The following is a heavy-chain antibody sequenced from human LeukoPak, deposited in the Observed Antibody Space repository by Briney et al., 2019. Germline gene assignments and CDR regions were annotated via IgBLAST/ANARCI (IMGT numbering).Heavy chain of an antibody. V-gene: IGHV3-33*01. J-gene: IGHJ6*02. CDR3: ARDDDRSGINLGC. CDR2: IFNDGSQT. Sequence: GGGLRVSCATSGFTFSSFVMHWVRQAPGKGGDWVAVIFNDGSQTSYADSVKGRFTISRDNPKNTLYLQMNSLRVEDTAVYYCARDDDRSGINLGCWGQRTTVAAAS. D-gene: IGHD3-10*01. CDR1: GFTFSSFV.